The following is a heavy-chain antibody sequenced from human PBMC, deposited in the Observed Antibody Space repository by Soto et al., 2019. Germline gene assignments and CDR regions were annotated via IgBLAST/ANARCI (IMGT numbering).Heavy chain of an antibody. J-gene: IGHJ6*02. Sequence: PGVSLRLSCAASGFTFASSAMSWVRQAPGEGLEWVSTFSGSGGDIFYADSVKGRFTISRDNSKNTLYLQMNSLRAEDTAVYYCAKDRYYESTGYYMPIVYYGLDVWGQGT. D-gene: IGHD3-22*01. CDR3: AKDRYYESTGYYMPIVYYGLDV. CDR1: GFTFASSA. V-gene: IGHV3-23*01. CDR2: FSGSGGDI.